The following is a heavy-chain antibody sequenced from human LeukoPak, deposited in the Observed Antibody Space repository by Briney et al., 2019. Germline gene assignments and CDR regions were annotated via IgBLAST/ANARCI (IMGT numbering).Heavy chain of an antibody. CDR2: INHSGST. Sequence: SETLSLTCAVYGGSFSGYYWSWIRQPPGKGLEWIGEINHSGSTNYNPSLKSRVTISVDTSKNQFSLKLSSVTAADTAVYYCATLLELEPQRKVDYWGQGTLVTVSS. CDR1: GGSFSGYY. CDR3: ATLLELEPQRKVDY. J-gene: IGHJ4*02. V-gene: IGHV4-34*01. D-gene: IGHD1-14*01.